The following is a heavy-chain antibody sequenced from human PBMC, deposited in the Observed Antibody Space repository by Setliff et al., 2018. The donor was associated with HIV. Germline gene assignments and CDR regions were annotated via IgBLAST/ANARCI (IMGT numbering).Heavy chain of an antibody. J-gene: IGHJ4*02. CDR2: INPNNGGT. CDR3: ARGGDYDSSGYYVT. V-gene: IGHV1-2*02. Sequence: ASVKVSCKASGGTFSNYGMSWVRQAPGQGLEWMGWINPNNGGTNYAQKFQGRVTMTRDTSISTAYMELSRLRSDDTAVYFCARGGDYDSSGYYVTWGQGSLVTVSS. CDR1: GGTFSNYG. D-gene: IGHD3-22*01.